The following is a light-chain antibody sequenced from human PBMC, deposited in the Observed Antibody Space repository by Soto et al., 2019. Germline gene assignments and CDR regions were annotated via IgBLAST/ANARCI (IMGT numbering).Light chain of an antibody. CDR3: KSYAGSNTYV. CDR2: EVV. V-gene: IGLV2-8*01. J-gene: IGLJ1*01. Sequence: QSALTQPPSASGSPGQSFTVSGTLTKSDIGVYDFVSWYQHHPGKAPRLIIYEVVQRPSGVPDRFSGSKSGNTASLTVSGLQAADEGDYFCKSYAGSNTYVFGSGTKV. CDR1: KSDIGVYDF.